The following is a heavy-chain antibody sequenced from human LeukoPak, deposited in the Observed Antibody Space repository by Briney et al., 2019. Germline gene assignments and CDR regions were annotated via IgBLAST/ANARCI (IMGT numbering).Heavy chain of an antibody. CDR1: GGSISSYY. CDR2: IYYSGST. Sequence: PSETLSLTCIVSGGSISSYYWSWIRQPPGKGLEWIGYIYYSGSTNYNPSLKSRVTISVDTSKNQFSLKLSSATAADTAVYYCARGGSYYEPFDYWGQGTLVTVSS. J-gene: IGHJ4*02. V-gene: IGHV4-59*01. CDR3: ARGGSYYEPFDY. D-gene: IGHD1-26*01.